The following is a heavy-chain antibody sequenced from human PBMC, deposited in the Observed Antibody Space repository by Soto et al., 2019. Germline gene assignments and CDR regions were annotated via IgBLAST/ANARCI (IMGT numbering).Heavy chain of an antibody. J-gene: IGHJ6*02. V-gene: IGHV4-31*03. D-gene: IGHD2-2*01. CDR3: ARAHCSSTSCPIYYYYGMDV. Sequence: SDTLSLTCTVSGGSISSGGYYWSWIRQHPGKGLEWIGYIYYSGSTYYNPSLKSRVTISVDTSKNQFSLKLSSVTAADTAVYYCARAHCSSTSCPIYYYYGMDVWGQGTTVT. CDR1: GGSISSGGYY. CDR2: IYYSGST.